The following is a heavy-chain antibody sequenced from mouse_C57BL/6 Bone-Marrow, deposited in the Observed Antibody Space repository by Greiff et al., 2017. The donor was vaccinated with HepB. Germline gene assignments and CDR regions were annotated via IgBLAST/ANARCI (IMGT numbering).Heavy chain of an antibody. CDR1: GFTFSDYY. V-gene: IGHV5-16*01. D-gene: IGHD3-2*02. CDR2: INYDGSST. Sequence: EVQRVESEGGLVQPGSSMKLSCTASGFTFSDYYMAWVRQVPEKGLEWVANINYDGSSTYYLDSLKSRFIISRDNAKNILYLQMSSLKSEDTATYYCARGGSSGWNYFDYWGQGTTLTVSS. CDR3: ARGGSSGWNYFDY. J-gene: IGHJ2*01.